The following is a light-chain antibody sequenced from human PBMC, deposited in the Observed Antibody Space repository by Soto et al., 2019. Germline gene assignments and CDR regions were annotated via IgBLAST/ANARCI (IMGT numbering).Light chain of an antibody. Sequence: EVGLMQSPDTLSLSPGERATLSCRASESISSHYIAWYQHKPGQAPRLLIFGASTRATGIPDRFSGSWSGTDFTLTISRLEPEDFAMYYCQNFGDSPFTFGPGTKVDIK. J-gene: IGKJ3*01. CDR3: QNFGDSPFT. CDR1: ESISSHY. CDR2: GAS. V-gene: IGKV3-20*01.